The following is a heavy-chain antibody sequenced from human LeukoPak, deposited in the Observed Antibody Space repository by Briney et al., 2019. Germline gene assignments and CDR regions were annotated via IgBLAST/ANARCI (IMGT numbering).Heavy chain of an antibody. J-gene: IGHJ4*02. CDR1: GFTFSSYA. D-gene: IGHD5-18*01. V-gene: IGHV3-33*01. CDR2: IWYDGSNK. CDR3: ARDSYGLDY. Sequence: PGRSLRLSCAASGFTFSSYAMHWVRQAPGKGLEWVVVIWYDGSNKYYADSVKGRFTISRDNSKNTLYLQMNSLRAEDTAVYYCARDSYGLDYWGQGTLVTVSS.